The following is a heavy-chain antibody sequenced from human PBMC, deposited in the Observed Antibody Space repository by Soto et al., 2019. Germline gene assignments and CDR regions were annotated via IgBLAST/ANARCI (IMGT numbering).Heavy chain of an antibody. CDR1: AFSFSSYP. D-gene: IGHD6-13*01. CDR3: AKDIAKGVGAFDR. V-gene: IGHV3-23*01. J-gene: IGHJ3*01. CDR2: VSASGRQT. Sequence: QLLESGGGLVQPGGSLRLSCAAAAFSFSSYPMNWVRQAPGKGLEWISIVSASGRQTYYADSVKGRFTISRDNSTNTLYLEVNRLRDDDTAVYYCAKDIAKGVGAFDRWGHGAQVIVSS.